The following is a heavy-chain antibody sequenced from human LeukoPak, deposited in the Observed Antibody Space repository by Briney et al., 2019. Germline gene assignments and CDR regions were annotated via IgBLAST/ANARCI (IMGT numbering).Heavy chain of an antibody. CDR3: TKCDYGDYYYYGLDV. CDR2: IVGSGGRT. V-gene: IGHV3-23*01. Sequence: QPGGSLRLSCAASGFTFSNYAMSWVRQAPGKGLEWVSGIVGSGGRTYYADSVKGRFTISRDNSKDTLFLQMNSLGVQDTAIYYCTKCDYGDYYYYGLDVWGQGTTVTVSS. CDR1: GFTFSNYA. D-gene: IGHD4-17*01. J-gene: IGHJ6*02.